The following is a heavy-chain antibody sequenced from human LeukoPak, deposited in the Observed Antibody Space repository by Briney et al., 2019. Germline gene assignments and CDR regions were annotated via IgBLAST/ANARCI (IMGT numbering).Heavy chain of an antibody. V-gene: IGHV4-59*02. CDR3: ARGNGDLLG. J-gene: IGHJ4*02. CDR2: IYYSGFT. CDR1: GGSVSSYY. Sequence: SETLSLTCTVSGGSVSSYYWSWIRQPPGKGLEWIGYIYYSGFTNYNPSLKSRVTISVDTSKNQFPLKVSSVTTADTAMYYCARGNGDLLGWGQGTLVTVSS. D-gene: IGHD1-26*01.